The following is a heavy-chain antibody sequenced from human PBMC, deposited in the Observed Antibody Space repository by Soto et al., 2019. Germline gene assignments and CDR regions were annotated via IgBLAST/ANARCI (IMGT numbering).Heavy chain of an antibody. CDR3: ARHGSGNRSRASPMAF. J-gene: IGHJ6*02. D-gene: IGHD6-19*01. CDR1: GDTFSSYA. CDR2: IIPNFGTA. Sequence: QVQLVQSGAEVKKPGSSVKVSCKASGDTFSSYANSWVRQAPGQGLEWMGGIIPNFGTANYGQKSKGRVMIPADESTSTADMELSALRSENAAGYYSARHGSGNRSRASPMAFWGQGTTVTVSS. V-gene: IGHV1-69*01.